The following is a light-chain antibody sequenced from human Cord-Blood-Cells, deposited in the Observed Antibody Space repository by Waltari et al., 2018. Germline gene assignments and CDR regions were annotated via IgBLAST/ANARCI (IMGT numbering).Light chain of an antibody. CDR2: DVS. CDR3: SSYTSSSTLV. Sequence: QSALTPPASVSGSPGQSLTISCTGTSSAVGGYTYVSWYQQHPGKAPKLMIYDVSNRPSGFSNRFSGSKSGNTASLTISGLQAEDEADYYCSSYTSSSTLVFGTGTKVTVL. V-gene: IGLV2-14*03. J-gene: IGLJ1*01. CDR1: SSAVGGYTY.